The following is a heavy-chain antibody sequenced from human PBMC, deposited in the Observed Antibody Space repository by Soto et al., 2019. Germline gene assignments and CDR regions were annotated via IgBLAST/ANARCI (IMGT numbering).Heavy chain of an antibody. CDR2: IYYSGST. J-gene: IGHJ4*02. D-gene: IGHD2-15*01. Sequence: QVQLQESGPGLVKPSQTLSLTCTVSGGSISSGDYYWSWIRQPPGTGLEWIGYIYYSGSTYYNPSLKRRVTISVDTSKNQFALKLSSVTAAETAVYYCARARGARYFDYWGQGTLVTVSS. V-gene: IGHV4-30-4*01. CDR1: GGSISSGDYY. CDR3: ARARGARYFDY.